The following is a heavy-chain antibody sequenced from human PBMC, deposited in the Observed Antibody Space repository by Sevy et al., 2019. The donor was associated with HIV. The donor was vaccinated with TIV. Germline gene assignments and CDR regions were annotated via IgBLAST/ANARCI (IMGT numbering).Heavy chain of an antibody. V-gene: IGHV3-11*06. J-gene: IGHJ4*02. Sequence: GGSLRLSCTASGFTFSDYYMSWIRHAPGKGLEWVSDISTSSNYINYADSVKGRFTISRHNAKNSLYLQMNSLRAEDTAVYFCARVRYNYGQHYFDYWGQGTLVTVSS. CDR3: ARVRYNYGQHYFDY. D-gene: IGHD5-18*01. CDR1: GFTFSDYY. CDR2: ISTSSNYI.